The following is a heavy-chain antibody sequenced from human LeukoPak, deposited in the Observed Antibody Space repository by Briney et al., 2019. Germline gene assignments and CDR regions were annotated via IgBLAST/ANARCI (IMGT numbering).Heavy chain of an antibody. CDR3: ARAVGSSDFDP. J-gene: IGHJ5*02. CDR2: IYYSGST. CDR1: GGSISSSSYY. V-gene: IGHV4-39*07. D-gene: IGHD2-2*01. Sequence: SETLSLTCTVSGGSISSSSYYWGWIRQPPGKGLEWIGSIYYSGSTYYNPSLKSRVTISVDTSKNQFSLKLSSVTAADTAVYYCARAVGSSDFDPWGQGTLVTVSS.